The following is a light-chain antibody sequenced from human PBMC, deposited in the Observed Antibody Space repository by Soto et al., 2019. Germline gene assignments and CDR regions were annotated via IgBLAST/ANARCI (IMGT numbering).Light chain of an antibody. Sequence: PWKLAAYVQSGDLITRRASQTISSWLAWYQQKPGKAPKLLIYKASTLKSGVPSRFIGSGSGTENTLTSCSLQPDDSATIYWRQYNSWWTVGEGTKVDIK. CDR3: RQYNSWWT. CDR1: QTISSW. J-gene: IGKJ1*01. V-gene: IGKV1-5*03. CDR2: KAS.